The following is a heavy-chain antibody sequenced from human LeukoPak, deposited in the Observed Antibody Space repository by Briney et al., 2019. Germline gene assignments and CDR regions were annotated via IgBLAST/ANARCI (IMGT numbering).Heavy chain of an antibody. CDR2: INPSGGST. V-gene: IGHV1-46*01. D-gene: IGHD3-22*01. CDR1: GYTFTSYY. J-gene: IGHJ4*02. CDR3: ARVPRPAYYYDSSGDYYFDY. Sequence: ASVKVSCKASGYTFTSYYMHWVRQAPGQGLEWMGIINPSGGSTSYAQKFRGGVTMTRDTSTSTVYMELSSLRSEDTAVYYCARVPRPAYYYDSSGDYYFDYWGQGTLVTVSS.